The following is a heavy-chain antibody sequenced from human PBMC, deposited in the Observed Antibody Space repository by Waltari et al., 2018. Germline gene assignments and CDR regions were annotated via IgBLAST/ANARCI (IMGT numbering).Heavy chain of an antibody. V-gene: IGHV3-7*01. CDR3: ARDNWGWELLGYYYYYMDV. CDR2: IKQDGSEK. D-gene: IGHD1-26*01. CDR1: GFTFSSYA. Sequence: EVQLLESGGGLVQPGGSLRLSCAASGFTFSSYAMSWVRQAPGKGREWVANIKQDGSEKYYVDSVKGRFTISRDNAKNSLYLQMNSLRAEDTAVYYCARDNWGWELLGYYYYYMDVWGKGTTVTVSS. J-gene: IGHJ6*03.